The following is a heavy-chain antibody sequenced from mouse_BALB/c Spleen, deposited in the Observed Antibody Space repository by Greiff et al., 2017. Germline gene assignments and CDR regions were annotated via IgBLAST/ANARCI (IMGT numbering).Heavy chain of an antibody. V-gene: IGHV5-17*02. Sequence: EVQLMESGGGLVQPGGSRSLSCAASGFTFSSFGMHWVRQAPEKGLEWVAYISSGSSTTYYADTVKGRITITRDKPKNTLFLQMTSLRSEDTAIYYCARWEKMIAFAYWGQGTLVTVSA. CDR1: GFTFSSFG. CDR3: ARWEKMIAFAY. D-gene: IGHD2-3*01. CDR2: ISSGSSTT. J-gene: IGHJ3*01.